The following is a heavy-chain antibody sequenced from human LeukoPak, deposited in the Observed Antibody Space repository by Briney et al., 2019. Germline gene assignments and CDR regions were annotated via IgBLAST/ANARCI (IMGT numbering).Heavy chain of an antibody. D-gene: IGHD3-3*01. CDR3: ARDPPKRLRFLEWSHMDV. CDR2: ISYDGSNK. J-gene: IGHJ6*03. Sequence: PGGSLRLSCAASGFAFSTYSMIWVRQAPGKGLEWVAVISYDGSNKYYADSVKGRFTISRDNSKNTLYLQMNSLRAEDTAVYYCARDPPKRLRFLEWSHMDVWGKGTTVTVSS. V-gene: IGHV3-30*03. CDR1: GFAFSTYS.